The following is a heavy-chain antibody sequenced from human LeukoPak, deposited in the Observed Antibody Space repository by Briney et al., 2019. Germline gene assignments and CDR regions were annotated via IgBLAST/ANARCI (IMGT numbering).Heavy chain of an antibody. Sequence: SETLSLTCSVSGGSISSDTYYWSWIRQPAGKGLEWIGHIYTSGSGSTYYNPSLKSRVTILVDTSKNQFSLELSSVTAADTAVYYCTRVLWSGYFGHAFDIWGQGTMVTVSS. D-gene: IGHD3-3*01. J-gene: IGHJ3*02. CDR2: IYTSGSGST. CDR1: GGSISSDTYY. CDR3: TRVLWSGYFGHAFDI. V-gene: IGHV4-61*09.